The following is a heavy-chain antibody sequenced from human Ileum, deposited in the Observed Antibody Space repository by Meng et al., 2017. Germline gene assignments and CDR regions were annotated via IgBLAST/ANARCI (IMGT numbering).Heavy chain of an antibody. CDR1: GSSFTDHW. Sequence: VQLVESGGGLAPPGGSLRLSCTASGSSFTDHWMHWVRQGPGKGPVWVSRIDPDGSDPTYADSVKGRFSISRDNAKNTVYLQMNSLRAEDSALYYCTNDRLNHWGQGALVTVSS. V-gene: IGHV3-74*03. CDR3: TNDRLNH. D-gene: IGHD1-1*01. J-gene: IGHJ1*01. CDR2: IDPDGSDP.